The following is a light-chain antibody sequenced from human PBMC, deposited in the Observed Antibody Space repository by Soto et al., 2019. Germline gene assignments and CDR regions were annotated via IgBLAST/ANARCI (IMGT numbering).Light chain of an antibody. CDR1: QTVSNNY. V-gene: IGKV3-20*01. CDR3: QQYAGPPTT. CDR2: GAS. J-gene: IGKJ5*01. Sequence: EIVFTQSPATLSFSPGDSTTLSCRASQTVSNNYLALCQQKPGQAPRVIMYGASRRATGIPDRFSGGGSGTDFTLTISRLEPEDFAVYFCQQYAGPPTTVGQGTRLEIK.